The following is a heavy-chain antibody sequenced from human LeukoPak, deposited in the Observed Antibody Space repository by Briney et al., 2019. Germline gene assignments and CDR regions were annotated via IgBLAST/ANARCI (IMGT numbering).Heavy chain of an antibody. CDR3: ATEHTSGWFDY. J-gene: IGHJ4*02. Sequence: PSETLSLTCTVSGGSISSYYWSWIRQPAGKGLEWIGRIYTSGSTNYNPSLKSRVTISVDKSKNQFSLKLSSVTAADTAVYYCATEHTSGWFDYWAQPTLITV. V-gene: IGHV4-4*07. D-gene: IGHD6-19*01. CDR1: GGSISSYY. CDR2: IYTSGST.